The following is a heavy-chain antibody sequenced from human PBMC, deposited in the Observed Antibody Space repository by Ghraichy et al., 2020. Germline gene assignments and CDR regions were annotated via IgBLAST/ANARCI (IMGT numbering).Heavy chain of an antibody. Sequence: ASVKVSCKASGYTFTGYYMHWVRQAPGQGLEWMGWINPNSGGTNYAQKFQGRVTMTRDTSISTAYMELSRLRSDDTAVYYCARRWDYGDYVMSYWGQGTLVTVSS. J-gene: IGHJ4*02. D-gene: IGHD4-17*01. CDR2: INPNSGGT. CDR3: ARRWDYGDYVMSY. V-gene: IGHV1-2*02. CDR1: GYTFTGYY.